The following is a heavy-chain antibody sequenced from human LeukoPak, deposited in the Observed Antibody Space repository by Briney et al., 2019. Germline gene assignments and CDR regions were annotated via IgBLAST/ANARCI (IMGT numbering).Heavy chain of an antibody. Sequence: PGGSLRLSCAASGFTFSTYEMNWVRQAQGKGLEWVSYISGSGRTIYYADSVEGRFTISRDNAKNSLYLQMNSLRTEDTAVYYCASSTAIGYWGQGTLVTVSS. V-gene: IGHV3-48*03. CDR1: GFTFSTYE. CDR3: ASSTAIGY. CDR2: ISGSGRTI. J-gene: IGHJ4*02.